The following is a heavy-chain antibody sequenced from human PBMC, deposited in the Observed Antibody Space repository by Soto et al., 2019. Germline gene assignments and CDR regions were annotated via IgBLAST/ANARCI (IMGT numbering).Heavy chain of an antibody. V-gene: IGHV1-18*01. CDR2: ISADSGYT. CDR3: ARDRPPGSLYGMDA. J-gene: IGHJ6*02. CDR1: GYIFTTYG. Sequence: QIQLVQSGGGVERPWASVTVSCEASGYIFTTYGLSWVRQTPAHGLEWMGWISADSGYTQYAQFLQDRLTMTRDTSTNTGYMELRDLTSDDTGIYYCARDRPPGSLYGMDAWGQGTAVTVSS.